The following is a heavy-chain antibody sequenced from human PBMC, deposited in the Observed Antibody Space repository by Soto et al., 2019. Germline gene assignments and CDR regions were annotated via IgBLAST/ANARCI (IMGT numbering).Heavy chain of an antibody. D-gene: IGHD6-6*01. CDR2: SIPIFGTA. Sequence: QVQLVQSGAEVKKPGSSVKVSCKASGGTFSSYAISWVRQAPGQGLEWMGGSIPIFGTANYAQKFQGRVTSTTDESTSTAYMELRSLSSEDTAVYYCATGGAARPYTWFDPWGQGTLVTVSS. CDR3: ATGGAARPYTWFDP. CDR1: GGTFSSYA. J-gene: IGHJ5*02. V-gene: IGHV1-69*05.